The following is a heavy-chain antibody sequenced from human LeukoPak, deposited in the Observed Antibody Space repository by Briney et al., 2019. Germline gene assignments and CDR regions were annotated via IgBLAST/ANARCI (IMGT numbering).Heavy chain of an antibody. CDR1: GFTFGDYA. D-gene: IGHD3-22*01. Sequence: GGSLRLSCTASGFTFGDYAMSWVRQAPGKGLEWVGFIRSKAYGGTTEYAASVKGRFTISRDDSKSIAYLQMNSLKTEDTAVYYCTRADSSYYDSSGYPLGFDYWGQGTLVTVPS. CDR2: IRSKAYGGTT. J-gene: IGHJ4*02. V-gene: IGHV3-49*04. CDR3: TRADSSYYDSSGYPLGFDY.